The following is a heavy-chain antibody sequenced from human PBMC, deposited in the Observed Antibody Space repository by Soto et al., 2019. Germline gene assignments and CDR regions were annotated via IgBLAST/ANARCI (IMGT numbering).Heavy chain of an antibody. CDR1: GGRFSHYI. V-gene: IGHV1-69*01. Sequence: QVHLVQSGAEVKKPGSSVKVSCKASGGRFSHYIFAWVRQAPGQGLEWMGGTIPMFATAQYAQKLQGRVTITADESTSTVYIDLTSLTSDDTAVYYCARGLFGQQWLVGFDTWGQGTLVTVSS. CDR3: ARGLFGQQWLVGFDT. J-gene: IGHJ4*02. CDR2: TIPMFATA. D-gene: IGHD6-19*01.